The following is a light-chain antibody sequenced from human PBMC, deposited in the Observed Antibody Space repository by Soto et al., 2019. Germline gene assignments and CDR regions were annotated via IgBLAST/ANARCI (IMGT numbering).Light chain of an antibody. CDR3: QQFGISPRT. J-gene: IGKJ2*01. CDR1: QSLRSDF. V-gene: IGKV3-20*01. CDR2: ASS. Sequence: EIMLTQSPGTLSLFPGERATLSCRASQSLRSDFVSWYQQKPGQAPRLLIYASSPRATGIPDRFSGSGSGTDFTLTITRLEPEDFAVYYCQQFGISPRTFGQGTKLE.